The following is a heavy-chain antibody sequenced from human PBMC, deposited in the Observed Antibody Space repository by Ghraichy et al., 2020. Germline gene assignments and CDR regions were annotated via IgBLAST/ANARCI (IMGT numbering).Heavy chain of an antibody. J-gene: IGHJ4*02. D-gene: IGHD3-10*01. V-gene: IGHV2-70*01. CDR2: IDSLDDK. CDR3: ARTGSALAPFFDY. Sequence: SGPTLVKPTQTLTLTCSFSGFSLTTYGMCVSWIRQPPGKALEWLALIDSLDDKYYSTSLRTRLTISKDTSKNQVVLTMTNMDPVDTATYYCARTGSALAPFFDYWGQGILVTVSS. CDR1: GFSLTTYGMC.